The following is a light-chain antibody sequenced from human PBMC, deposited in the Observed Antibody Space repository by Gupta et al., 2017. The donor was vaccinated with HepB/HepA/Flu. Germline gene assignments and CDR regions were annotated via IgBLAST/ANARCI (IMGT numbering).Light chain of an antibody. CDR1: QSVSSTY. V-gene: IGKV3-20*01. CDR3: QQYGRSPLT. J-gene: IGKJ4*01. CDR2: GAS. Sequence: EIVLTQSPGTLSLSPGERATLSCRASQSVSSTYLAWYQQKPGQAPRLLIYGASSRATDIPDRFSGRGSGTDFTLTISRLEPEDSAVYYCQQYGRSPLTFGGGTKVEIK.